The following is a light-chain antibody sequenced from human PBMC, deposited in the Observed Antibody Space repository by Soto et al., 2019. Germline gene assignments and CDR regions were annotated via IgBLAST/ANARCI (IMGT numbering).Light chain of an antibody. J-gene: IGKJ3*01. CDR3: QQYYTYPFT. Sequence: DIQMTQSPSSISASVGDRITITCRASQGIATDLAWCQQRPGQAPKSLIYAASTLQSGVPSVFSASGSGTDFSLTISGLQPDDFATYYCQQYYTYPFTFGPGTRV. CDR1: QGIATD. CDR2: AAS. V-gene: IGKV1-16*01.